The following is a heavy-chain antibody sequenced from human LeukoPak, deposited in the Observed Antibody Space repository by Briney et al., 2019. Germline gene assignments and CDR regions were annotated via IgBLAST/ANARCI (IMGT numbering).Heavy chain of an antibody. D-gene: IGHD4-23*01. CDR1: GFTFSGSS. CDR2: ISSSSSYI. J-gene: IGHJ4*02. CDR3: ARTTVVTLIDY. V-gene: IGHV3-21*01. Sequence: PGGSLRLSCAASGFTFSGSSMSWVRQAPGKGLEWVSSISSSSSYIYYADSVKGRFTVSRDNAKNSLYLLTNSLRAEDTAVYYCARTTVVTLIDYWGQGTLVTVSS.